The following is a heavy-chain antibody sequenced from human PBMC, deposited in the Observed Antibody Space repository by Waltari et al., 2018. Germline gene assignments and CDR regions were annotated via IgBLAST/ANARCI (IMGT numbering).Heavy chain of an antibody. J-gene: IGHJ3*02. CDR3: ASRGYYYDSSGSFHAFDI. V-gene: IGHV5-51*01. CDR1: GYSFTSYW. D-gene: IGHD3-22*01. Sequence: EVQLVQSGAEVKKPGESLRISCKGSGYSFTSYWSGWVSQMTGKGLEWMGIAVPGDSGTRCSPSFQVQVTISADKSISTAYLHWSSLKASDTAMYYCASRGYYYDSSGSFHAFDIWGQGTMVTVSS. CDR2: AVPGDSGT.